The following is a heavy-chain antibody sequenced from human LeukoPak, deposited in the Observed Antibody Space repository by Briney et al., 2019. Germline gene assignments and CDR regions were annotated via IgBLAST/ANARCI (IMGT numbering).Heavy chain of an antibody. V-gene: IGHV3-7*05. J-gene: IGHJ4*02. D-gene: IGHD2-2*01. Sequence: GGSLRLSCAGSGFTLRSYWMSWVRQAPGRGLEWVATIKEDGSEKYYVDSVKGRFTISRDNANNSLYLQMNTLRAEDTAVYYCARDRFCITTNCYSDYWGQGTLVTVSS. CDR2: IKEDGSEK. CDR1: GFTLRSYW. CDR3: ARDRFCITTNCYSDY.